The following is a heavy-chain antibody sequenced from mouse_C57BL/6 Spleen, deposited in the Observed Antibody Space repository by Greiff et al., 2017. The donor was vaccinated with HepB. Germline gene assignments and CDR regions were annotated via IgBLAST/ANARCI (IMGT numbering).Heavy chain of an antibody. CDR1: GYTFTSYW. Sequence: QVQLQQPGAELVRPGPSVKLSCKASGYTFTSYWMHWVKQRPGQGLEWIGVIDPSDSYTNYNQKFKGKATLTVDTSSSTAYMQLSSLTSEDSAVYYCARDTTVYYFDYWGQGTTLTVSS. CDR3: ARDTTVYYFDY. V-gene: IGHV1-59*01. J-gene: IGHJ2*01. CDR2: IDPSDSYT. D-gene: IGHD1-1*01.